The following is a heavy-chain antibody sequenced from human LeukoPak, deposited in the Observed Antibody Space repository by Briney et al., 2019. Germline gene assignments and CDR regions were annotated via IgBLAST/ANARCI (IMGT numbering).Heavy chain of an antibody. CDR2: VRSKAYGGTT. Sequence: QAGRSLRLSCTASGFTFGDYAMSWFRQAPGKGLEWVGLVRSKAYGGTTEYAASVKGRFTISRDDSKSIAYLQMNSLKTEDTAVYYCTRVNTAVVLDYWGQGTLVTVSS. CDR3: TRVNTAVVLDY. D-gene: IGHD5-18*01. J-gene: IGHJ4*02. V-gene: IGHV3-49*03. CDR1: GFTFGDYA.